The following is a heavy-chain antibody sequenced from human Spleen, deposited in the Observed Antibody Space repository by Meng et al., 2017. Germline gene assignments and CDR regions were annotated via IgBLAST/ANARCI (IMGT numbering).Heavy chain of an antibody. CDR3: ARGGSGYYTTLNWFDL. D-gene: IGHD3-22*01. CDR2: IYHSGST. J-gene: IGHJ5*02. CDR1: GYSISSGYY. Sequence: SETLSLTCTVSGYSISSGYYWGWIRQPPGKGLEWIGSIYHSGSTYYNPSLKSRVTISVDTSKNQFSLKLSSVTAADTAVYYCARGGSGYYTTLNWFDLWGQGTMVTVSS. V-gene: IGHV4-38-2*02.